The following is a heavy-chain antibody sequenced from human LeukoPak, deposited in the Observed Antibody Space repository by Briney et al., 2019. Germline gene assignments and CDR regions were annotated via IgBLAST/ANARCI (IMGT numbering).Heavy chain of an antibody. Sequence: ADTLSLTCTVSGGSITSRRYYWAWLRQPPGKGLEWTGSIYYSGSTYYNPSLKGRVTISVDTSKNQLSLKLRAVTAADTAVYYCGRHNGDYTTYMYY. J-gene: IGHJ4*01. V-gene: IGHV4-39*01. D-gene: IGHD4-17*01. CDR2: IYYSGST. CDR3: GRHNGDYTTYMYY. CDR1: GGSITSRRYY.